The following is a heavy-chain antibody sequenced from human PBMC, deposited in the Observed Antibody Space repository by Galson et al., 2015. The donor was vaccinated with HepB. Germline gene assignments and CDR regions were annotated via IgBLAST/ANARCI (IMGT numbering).Heavy chain of an antibody. CDR3: AAEAWALAAAGTVDY. D-gene: IGHD6-13*01. J-gene: IGHJ4*02. V-gene: IGHV3-11*06. Sequence: SLRLSCAASGFTFSDYYMSWIRQAPGKGLEWVSYISSSSSYTNYADSVKGRFTISRDNAKNSLYLQMNSLRAEDTAVYYCAAEAWALAAAGTVDYWGQGTLVTVSS. CDR2: ISSSSSYT. CDR1: GFTFSDYY.